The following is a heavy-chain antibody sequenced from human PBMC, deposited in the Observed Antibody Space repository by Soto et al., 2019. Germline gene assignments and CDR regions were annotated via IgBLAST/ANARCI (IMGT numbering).Heavy chain of an antibody. D-gene: IGHD7-27*01. V-gene: IGHV4-34*01. CDR1: GRSFSGYY. CDR3: ARGWGSGGFDY. Sequence: QVQLQQWGAGLLKPSETLSLTCAVYGRSFSGYYWTWSRQPPGKGLEWIGEINHSGSINYNPSLKSRVTISVDTSKNQFSLELRSVTAGDTAVYYCARGWGSGGFDYWGQGTLVTVSS. J-gene: IGHJ4*02. CDR2: INHSGSI.